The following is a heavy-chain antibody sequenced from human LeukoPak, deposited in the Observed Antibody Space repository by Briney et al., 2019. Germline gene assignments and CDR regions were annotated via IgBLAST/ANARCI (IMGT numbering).Heavy chain of an antibody. J-gene: IGHJ6*02. V-gene: IGHV1-69*04. CDR2: IIPILGIA. CDR3: ARGGETLNYYYYGMDV. CDR1: GYTFTSYG. D-gene: IGHD3-10*01. Sequence: SVKVSCKASGYTFTSYGISWVRQAPGQGLEWMGRIIPILGIANYAQKFQGRVTITADKSTSTAYMELSSLRSEDTAVYYCARGGETLNYYYYGMDVWGQGTTVTVSS.